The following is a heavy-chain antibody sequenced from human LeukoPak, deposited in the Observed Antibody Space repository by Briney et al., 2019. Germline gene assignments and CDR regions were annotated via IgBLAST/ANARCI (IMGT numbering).Heavy chain of an antibody. V-gene: IGHV4-59*08. CDR1: GVSINSYS. CDR3: AILGVDYDYGMEV. D-gene: IGHD2/OR15-2a*01. CDR2: MYESGTA. Sequence: PAETLSLTCTVSGVSINSYSWSWIRQAPGKGLEWIGYMYESGTANYTPSLKSRVTISVDTSNNRFSLKLSSVTAADTAVYYCAILGVDYDYGMEVWGQGTTVTVSS. J-gene: IGHJ6*02.